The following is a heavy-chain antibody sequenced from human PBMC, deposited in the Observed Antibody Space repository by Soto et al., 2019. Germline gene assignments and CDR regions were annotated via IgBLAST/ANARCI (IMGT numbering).Heavy chain of an antibody. J-gene: IGHJ6*03. CDR2: IRSKAYGGTT. CDR1: GFTFGDYA. V-gene: IGHV3-49*03. D-gene: IGHD3-10*01. Sequence: GGSLRLSCTASGFTFGDYAMSWFRQAPGKGLEWVGFIRSKAYGGTTEYAASVKGRFTISRDDSKSIAYLQMNSLKTEDTAVYYCTRADISWFGESLALNYYYYYYMDVWGKGTTVTVSS. CDR3: TRADISWFGESLALNYYYYYYMDV.